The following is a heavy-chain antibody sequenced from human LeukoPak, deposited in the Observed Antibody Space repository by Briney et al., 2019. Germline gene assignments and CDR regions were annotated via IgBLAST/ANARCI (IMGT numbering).Heavy chain of an antibody. CDR3: ARGVHIVVVTTPFDY. Sequence: PSETLSLTXTVSGGSISSSSYYWGWIRQPPGKGLEWIGSIYYSGSTYYNPSLKSRVTISVDTSKNQFSLKLSSVTAADTAVYYCARGVHIVVVTTPFDYWGQGTLVTVSS. D-gene: IGHD2-21*02. CDR2: IYYSGST. CDR1: GGSISSSSYY. V-gene: IGHV4-39*01. J-gene: IGHJ4*02.